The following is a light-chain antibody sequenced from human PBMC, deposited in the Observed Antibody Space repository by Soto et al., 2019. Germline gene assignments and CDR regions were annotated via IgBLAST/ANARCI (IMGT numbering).Light chain of an antibody. Sequence: QSALTQPPSASGSPGQSVTISCTGTSSDVGGYNYVSWYQQHPGKAPKLMIYEVSKRPSGVPDRFSGSKSGNMASLTVSGLQVEDESDYYCSSFAGSNNWVFGGGTKLTVL. CDR1: SSDVGGYNY. J-gene: IGLJ3*02. V-gene: IGLV2-8*01. CDR2: EVS. CDR3: SSFAGSNNWV.